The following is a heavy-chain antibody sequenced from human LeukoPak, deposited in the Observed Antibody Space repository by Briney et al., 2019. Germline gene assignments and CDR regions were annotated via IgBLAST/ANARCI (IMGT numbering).Heavy chain of an antibody. V-gene: IGHV3-7*01. Sequence: PGGSLRLSCAASGFTFSSYAMSWVRQAPGKGLEWVANIKQDGSEKYYVDSVKGRFTISRDNAKNTLYLQMNSLRAEDTAVYYCARAANLDYWGQGTLVTVSS. J-gene: IGHJ4*02. CDR3: ARAANLDY. CDR1: GFTFSSYA. CDR2: IKQDGSEK. D-gene: IGHD1-14*01.